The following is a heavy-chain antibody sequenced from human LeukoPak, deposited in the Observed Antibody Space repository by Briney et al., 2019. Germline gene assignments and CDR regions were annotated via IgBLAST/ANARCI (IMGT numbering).Heavy chain of an antibody. CDR3: ATGYCSSTSCYGMDV. D-gene: IGHD2-2*03. J-gene: IGHJ6*02. V-gene: IGHV1-69*04. CDR1: GGTFSSYA. Sequence: ASVKVSCKAPGGTFSSYAISWVRQAPGQGLEWMGRIIPILGIANYAQKFQGRVTITADKSTSTAYMELSSLRSEDTAVYYCATGYCSSTSCYGMDVWGQGTTVTVSS. CDR2: IIPILGIA.